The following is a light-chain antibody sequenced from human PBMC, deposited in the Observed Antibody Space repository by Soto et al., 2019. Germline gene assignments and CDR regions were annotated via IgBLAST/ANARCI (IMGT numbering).Light chain of an antibody. Sequence: EIVLTQSPATLSLSPGERATLSCRASQSVSSYLAWYQQKPGQAPRLLIYDASNRATGIPARFRGSGSGTDVSLTISSLEPEDFAVYYCQQRSNWRLLTFGRGTKVEIK. V-gene: IGKV3-11*01. CDR1: QSVSSY. CDR2: DAS. J-gene: IGKJ4*01. CDR3: QQRSNWRLLT.